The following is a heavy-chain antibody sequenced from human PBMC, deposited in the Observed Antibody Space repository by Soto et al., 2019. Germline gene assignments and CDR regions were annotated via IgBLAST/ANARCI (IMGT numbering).Heavy chain of an antibody. CDR1: GGSISSFY. V-gene: IGHV4-4*07. CDR2: IYSGGRN. CDR3: ARGSSRWDY. D-gene: IGHD6-13*01. Sequence: RSVTCTVSGGSISSFYWSWIRQPAGKGLEWIGRIYSGGRNNYNPSLKSRVTMSVDTSKNQFSLRLSSVTAADPAMYYCARGSSRWDYWGQGTLVTVYS. J-gene: IGHJ4*02.